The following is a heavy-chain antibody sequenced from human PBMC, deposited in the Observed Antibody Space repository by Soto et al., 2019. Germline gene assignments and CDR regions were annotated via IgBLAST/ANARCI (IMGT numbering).Heavy chain of an antibody. Sequence: QVQLVQSGAEVKNPGASVKVSCKASGYTFTRYGIGWARQAPGQGLEWMGWINTYNGNTNYAQNVQGRVTLTTDTSTSPAYMELRSLRSNDTAIYYWAIVDVYVTPSPQDVWGQGTTVIVSS. D-gene: IGHD3-16*01. J-gene: IGHJ6*02. CDR2: INTYNGNT. CDR1: GYTFTRYG. CDR3: AIVDVYVTPSPQDV. V-gene: IGHV1-18*01.